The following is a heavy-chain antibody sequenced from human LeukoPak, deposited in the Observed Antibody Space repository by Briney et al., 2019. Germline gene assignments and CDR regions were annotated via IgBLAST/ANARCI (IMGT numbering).Heavy chain of an antibody. J-gene: IGHJ4*02. CDR2: IIYSGST. CDR1: GGSISSSSYY. CDR3: ARDPRGYDFWAKDYFDY. V-gene: IGHV4-39*07. Sequence: SQTLSLTCTISGGSISSSSYYWGWIRQPPGKGREGIGSIIYSGSTYYNPSLKSRVTVSVDTSKNQFSLKLSSVTAADTAVYYCARDPRGYDFWAKDYFDYWGQGNLVTVSS. D-gene: IGHD3-3*01.